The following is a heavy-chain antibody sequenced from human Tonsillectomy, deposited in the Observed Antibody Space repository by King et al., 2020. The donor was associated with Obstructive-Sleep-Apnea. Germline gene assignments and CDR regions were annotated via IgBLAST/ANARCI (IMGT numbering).Heavy chain of an antibody. CDR3: ARDRTWIQLWSD. CDR1: GGSISSGDYY. D-gene: IGHD5-18*01. Sequence: MQLQESGPGLVKPSQTLSLTCTVSGGSISSGDYYWSCIRQPPGKVLDWIGYIYYSGSTYYNPSLKSRVTISLDTSKYQFSLKLSSVTAADTAVYYCARDRTWIQLWSDWGQGTLVTVSS. V-gene: IGHV4-30-4*01. CDR2: IYYSGST. J-gene: IGHJ4*02.